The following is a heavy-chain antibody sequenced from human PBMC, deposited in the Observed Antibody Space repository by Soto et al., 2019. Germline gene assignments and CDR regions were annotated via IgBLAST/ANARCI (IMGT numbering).Heavy chain of an antibody. J-gene: IGHJ4*02. V-gene: IGHV3-23*01. CDR2: ISTTGLTT. D-gene: IGHD6-13*01. CDR3: AREIGYSSTWPSY. CDR1: GFTFSSYA. Sequence: GGSLRLSCAASGFTFSSYAMNWVRQAPGKGLEWVSSISTTGLTTYYADSVKGRFTISRDNSGNTLYLEMKSLRVEDTAVYYCAREIGYSSTWPSYWGPGTLVTVSS.